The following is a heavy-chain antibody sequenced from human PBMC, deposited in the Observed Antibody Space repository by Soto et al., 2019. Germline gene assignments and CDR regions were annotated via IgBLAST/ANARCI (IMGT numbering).Heavy chain of an antibody. V-gene: IGHV1-3*01. CDR3: GRGAGTSKIYAMGMDV. CDR1: AFNLRSYS. Sequence: QAQLVQSGPEVQKPGASMKVSCKASAFNLRSYSIHWVRQAPGQRLEWLGQINGDSGKPRYSHRFEGRVTFKRDTDASTATLELHSLRPEDTAVYSCGRGAGTSKIYAMGMDVWGQGTAVSVSS. J-gene: IGHJ6*02. D-gene: IGHD2-2*01. CDR2: INGDSGKP.